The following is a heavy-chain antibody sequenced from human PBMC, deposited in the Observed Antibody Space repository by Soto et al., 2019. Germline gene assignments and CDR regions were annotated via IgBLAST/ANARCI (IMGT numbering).Heavy chain of an antibody. CDR2: ISGSGGST. CDR3: AKGDTAMALFDY. Sequence: EVQLLESGGGLVQPGGSLRLSCAASGFTFSSYAMSGVRQAPEKGLEWVSAISGSGGSTYYPDSVKGRFTISRDNSKNTLYLQMNSLRAEDTAVYYCAKGDTAMALFDYWGQGTLVTVSS. V-gene: IGHV3-23*01. CDR1: GFTFSSYA. D-gene: IGHD5-18*01. J-gene: IGHJ4*02.